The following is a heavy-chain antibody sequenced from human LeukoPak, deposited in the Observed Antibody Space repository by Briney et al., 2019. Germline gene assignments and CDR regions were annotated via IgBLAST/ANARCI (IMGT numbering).Heavy chain of an antibody. CDR3: ASGETGSTLGGY. D-gene: IGHD1-1*01. CDR2: IYDTGNT. Sequence: SETLSLTCTVSGGSISSSSYYWTWIRPHPGKGLEWIGYIYDTGNTNYNPSLKSRVTISVDTSKNQFSLKLTSVTAADTAVYYCASGETGSTLGGYWGQGTLVTVST. V-gene: IGHV4-61*01. CDR1: GGSISSSSYY. J-gene: IGHJ4*02.